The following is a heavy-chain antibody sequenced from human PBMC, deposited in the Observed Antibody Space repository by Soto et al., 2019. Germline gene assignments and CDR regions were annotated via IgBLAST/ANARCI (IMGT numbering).Heavy chain of an antibody. V-gene: IGHV1-69*01. CDR1: GGTFSSYA. J-gene: IGHJ3*02. D-gene: IGHD2-21*02. Sequence: QVQLVQSGAEVKKPGSSVKVSCKASGGTFSSYAISWVRQAPGQGLEWMGGIIPIFGTANYAQKFQGRVTITADESTSTAYMELSSLRSEDTAVYYCARDKAYCGCDCLPDAFDIWGQGTMVTVSS. CDR2: IIPIFGTA. CDR3: ARDKAYCGCDCLPDAFDI.